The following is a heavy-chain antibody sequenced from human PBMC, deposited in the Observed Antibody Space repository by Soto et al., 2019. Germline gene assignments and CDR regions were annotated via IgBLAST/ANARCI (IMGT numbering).Heavy chain of an antibody. J-gene: IGHJ4*02. CDR3: STVDTRDY. CDR2: ISGSGAST. Sequence: ESRRLSWAASGLTFSSDAMSWVRQAPGQGREWVSAISGSGASTYHADSVKGRFTISRDNSNNTLYQQMNSPRPDHTAVYYCSTVDTRDYWGQRTLATVSS. CDR1: GLTFSSDA. D-gene: IGHD5-18*01. V-gene: IGHV3-23*01.